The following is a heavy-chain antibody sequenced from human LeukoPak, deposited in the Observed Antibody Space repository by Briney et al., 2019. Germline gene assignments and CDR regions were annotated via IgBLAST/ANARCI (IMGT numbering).Heavy chain of an antibody. J-gene: IGHJ4*02. D-gene: IGHD4-17*01. Sequence: QLGGSLRLSCAASGFTFSSYGMHWVRQAPGKGLEWVAFIRYDGSNKYYADSVKGRFTISRDNSRNTLYLQMNSLRADDTAVYYCAKDISDYGDHYVHDYWGQGTLVIVSS. V-gene: IGHV3-30*02. CDR2: IRYDGSNK. CDR1: GFTFSSYG. CDR3: AKDISDYGDHYVHDY.